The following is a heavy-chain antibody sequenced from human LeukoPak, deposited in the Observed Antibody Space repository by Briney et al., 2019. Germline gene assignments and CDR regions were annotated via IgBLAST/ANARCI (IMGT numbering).Heavy chain of an antibody. D-gene: IGHD2-2*01. V-gene: IGHV3-7*01. CDR1: GFTFSSYW. CDR3: ARDQGYCSSTSCYARLGDAFDI. CDR2: IKQDGSEK. Sequence: GGSLRLSCAASGFTFSSYWMSWVRQAPGKGLEWVANIKQDGSEKYYVDSVKGRFTISRDNAKNSLYLQMNSLRAEDTAVYYCARDQGYCSSTSCYARLGDAFDIWGQGTMVTVSS. J-gene: IGHJ3*02.